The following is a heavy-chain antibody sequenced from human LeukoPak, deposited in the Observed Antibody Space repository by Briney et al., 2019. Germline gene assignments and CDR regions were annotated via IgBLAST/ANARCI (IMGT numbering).Heavy chain of an antibody. CDR2: IWYDGSNK. V-gene: IGHV3-33*01. D-gene: IGHD3-10*01. Sequence: GRSLRLSCAASGFTFSSYGMHWVRQAPGKGLEWVAVIWYDGSNKYYADSVKGRFTISRDNSKNTLYLQMNSLRAEDTAVYYCARGGGGFGTTEYYYYYYGMDVWGQGTTVTVSS. CDR3: ARGGGGFGTTEYYYYYYGMDV. CDR1: GFTFSSYG. J-gene: IGHJ6*02.